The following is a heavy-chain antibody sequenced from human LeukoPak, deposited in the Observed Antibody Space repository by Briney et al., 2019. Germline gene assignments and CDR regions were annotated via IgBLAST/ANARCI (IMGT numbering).Heavy chain of an antibody. J-gene: IGHJ6*03. CDR3: ARDRAVANYYYYYMDV. CDR2: IIPIFGTA. D-gene: IGHD6-19*01. CDR1: GGPFSSYA. Sequence: GSSVKVSCKASGGPFSSYAISWVRQAPGQGLEWMGGIIPIFGTANYAQKFQGRVTITTDESTSTAYMELSSLRSEDTAVYYCARDRAVANYYYYYMDVWGKGTTVTVSS. V-gene: IGHV1-69*05.